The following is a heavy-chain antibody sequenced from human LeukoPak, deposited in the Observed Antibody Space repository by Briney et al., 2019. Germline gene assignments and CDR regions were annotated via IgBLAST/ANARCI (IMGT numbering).Heavy chain of an antibody. J-gene: IGHJ3*02. CDR3: ARALNYYDSSGNPFDI. D-gene: IGHD3-22*01. V-gene: IGHV1-69*05. CDR2: IIPIFGTA. Sequence: SVKVSCKASGGTFSSYAISWVRQAPGQGLDWMGRIIPIFGTANYAQKFQGRVTITTDESTSTAYMELSSLRSEDTAVYYCARALNYYDSSGNPFDIWGQGTMVTVSS. CDR1: GGTFSSYA.